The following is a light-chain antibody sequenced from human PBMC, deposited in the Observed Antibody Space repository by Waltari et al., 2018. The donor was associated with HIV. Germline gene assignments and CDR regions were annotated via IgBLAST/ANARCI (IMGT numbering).Light chain of an antibody. CDR1: QSVDSY. J-gene: IGKJ5*01. CDR3: QQRRSWPIT. CDR2: DAS. V-gene: IGKV3-11*01. Sequence: DIQLTQPPGTLSLSTGERATLSCRASQSVDSYSAWYQQKPGQAPRLLIFDASNRATGIPARFSGSGSGTDFTLTITSLEPEDFAVYYCQQRRSWPITFGQGTRLEIK.